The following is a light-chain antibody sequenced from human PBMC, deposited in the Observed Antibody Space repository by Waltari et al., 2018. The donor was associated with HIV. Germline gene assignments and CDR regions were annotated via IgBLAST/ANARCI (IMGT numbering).Light chain of an antibody. V-gene: IGLV1-51*01. CDR1: SSNLGNNY. CDR3: GTWDTSLSAGV. Sequence: QSVLTQPPSVSAAPGQKVVISCSGSSSNLGNNYVSWFQQLPGTAPKFIIYDSNKRPSGIPDRFSGSRSGTSATLSITGLQSGDEADYYCGTWDTSLSAGVFGGGTKVTVL. J-gene: IGLJ3*02. CDR2: DSN.